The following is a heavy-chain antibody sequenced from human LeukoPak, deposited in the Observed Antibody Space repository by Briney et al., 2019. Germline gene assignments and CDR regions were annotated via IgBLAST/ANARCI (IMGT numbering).Heavy chain of an antibody. Sequence: GGSLRLSCAASGFTFSSYAMSWVRQAPGKGLEWVSAISGSGGSTYYADSVKGRFTISRDSSKNTLYLQMNSLRAEDTAVYYCAKASGSGSYLADYYFGYWGQGTLVTVSS. CDR3: AKASGSGSYLADYYFGY. J-gene: IGHJ4*02. V-gene: IGHV3-23*01. CDR2: ISGSGGST. D-gene: IGHD1-26*01. CDR1: GFTFSSYA.